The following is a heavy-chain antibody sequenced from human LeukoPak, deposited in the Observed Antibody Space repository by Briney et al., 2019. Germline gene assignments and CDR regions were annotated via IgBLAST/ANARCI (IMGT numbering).Heavy chain of an antibody. D-gene: IGHD1-26*01. V-gene: IGHV1-2*02. Sequence: ASVKVSCKASGGTFSSYAISWVRQAPGQGLEWMGWIDPNSGGTNYAQKFQGRVTMTRDTSISTAYMELSSLRSDDTAVYYCARDGIVGGTRGDYWGQGTLVTVSS. CDR2: IDPNSGGT. CDR3: ARDGIVGGTRGDY. CDR1: GGTFSSYA. J-gene: IGHJ4*02.